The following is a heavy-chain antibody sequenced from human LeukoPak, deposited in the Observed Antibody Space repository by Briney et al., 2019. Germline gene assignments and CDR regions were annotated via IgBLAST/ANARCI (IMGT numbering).Heavy chain of an antibody. V-gene: IGHV1-2*02. J-gene: IGHJ3*02. Sequence: ASVKASCKASGYTFTDYYMHWVRQAPGQGLEWMGWINPSSGGTNYAQKFQGRVTVTRDTSISTAYMDLSRLRSDDTAVYYCARAGVWDYSDSSGYHNAAFDIWAKGQWSPSLQ. D-gene: IGHD3-22*01. CDR2: INPSSGGT. CDR3: ARAGVWDYSDSSGYHNAAFDI. CDR1: GYTFTDYY.